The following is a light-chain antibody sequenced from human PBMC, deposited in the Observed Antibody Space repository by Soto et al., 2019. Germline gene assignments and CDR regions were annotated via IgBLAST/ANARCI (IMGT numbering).Light chain of an antibody. Sequence: EIVLTQSPGTLSLSPGERATLSCRASQIVSSSYLAWYQQKPGQAPRLLIYGASSRATGIPDRFSGSGSGTDFTLTISRLEPEDFAVYYCQQYGRSPPITFGPGTKVDIK. CDR3: QQYGRSPPIT. J-gene: IGKJ3*01. CDR1: QIVSSSY. CDR2: GAS. V-gene: IGKV3-20*01.